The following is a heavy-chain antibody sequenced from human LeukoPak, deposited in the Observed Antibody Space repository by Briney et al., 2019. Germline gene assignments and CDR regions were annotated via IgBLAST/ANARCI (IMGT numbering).Heavy chain of an antibody. CDR2: INPSGGST. J-gene: IGHJ4*02. V-gene: IGHV1-46*01. D-gene: IGHD5-12*01. Sequence: ASVKVSCKASGYTFTSYYMHWVRQAPGQGLEWMGIINPSGGSTSYAQKFQGRVTMTRDTSTSTVYMELSSLRSEDTAAYYCARGSRGYSGYDLFDYWGQGTLVTVSS. CDR3: ARGSRGYSGYDLFDY. CDR1: GYTFTSYY.